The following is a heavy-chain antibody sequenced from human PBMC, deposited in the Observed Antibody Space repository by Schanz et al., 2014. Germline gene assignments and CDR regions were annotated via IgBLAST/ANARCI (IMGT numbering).Heavy chain of an antibody. Sequence: QVQLVQSGAEVKKPGASVKVSCKASGYTFTSYYMHWVRQAPGQGLEWMGIINPSGGSTSYAQKFQGRVTMTRDTSTSTVYMDLSSLRSEDTAVYYCARGIPYCSSTSCSGLDAYDVWGQWTLVTVSS. CDR1: GYTFTSYY. D-gene: IGHD2-2*01. V-gene: IGHV1-46*01. CDR2: INPSGGST. CDR3: ARGIPYCSSTSCSGLDAYDV. J-gene: IGHJ3*01.